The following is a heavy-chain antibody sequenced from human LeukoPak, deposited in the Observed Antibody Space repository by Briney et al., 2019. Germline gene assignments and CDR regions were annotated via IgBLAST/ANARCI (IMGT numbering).Heavy chain of an antibody. D-gene: IGHD3-10*01. Sequence: PVKVSCKASGGTFSSYAISWVRQAPGQGLEWMGGIIPIFGTANYAQKFQGRVTITVDESTSTAYMELSSLRSEDTAVYYCARARITMVRGVSDAFDIWGQGTMVTVSS. V-gene: IGHV1-69*13. J-gene: IGHJ3*02. CDR1: GGTFSSYA. CDR3: ARARITMVRGVSDAFDI. CDR2: IIPIFGTA.